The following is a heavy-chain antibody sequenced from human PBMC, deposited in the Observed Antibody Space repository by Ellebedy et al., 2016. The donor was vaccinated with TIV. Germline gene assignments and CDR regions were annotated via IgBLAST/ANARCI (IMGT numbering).Heavy chain of an antibody. CDR1: GFTFNIYD. V-gene: IGHV3-13*01. CDR2: VGTAGDS. Sequence: GESLKISCAASGFTFNIYDFHWVRQPTGKGLEWVSAVGTAGDSYYPDSVKGRFTISRENAKNSSYLQMNSLTAGDTAVYYCVRGSRTVGGIYYYTGMDVWGQGTTVTVSS. J-gene: IGHJ6*02. CDR3: VRGSRTVGGIYYYTGMDV. D-gene: IGHD3-10*01.